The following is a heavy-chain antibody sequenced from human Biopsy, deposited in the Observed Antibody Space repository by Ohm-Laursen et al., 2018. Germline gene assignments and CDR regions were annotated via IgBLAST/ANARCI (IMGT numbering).Heavy chain of an antibody. Sequence: GASVKASCQPSGSTFTTYYIHWVRQAPGHGLEWMGIINPGGNSPAYTQNFQGRVTMTWDTSTTTVYMELSSLRSEDTAVYYCILASFDYWGQGTLVTVPS. CDR1: GSTFTTYY. V-gene: IGHV1-46*01. CDR3: ILASFDY. J-gene: IGHJ4*02. CDR2: INPGGNSP.